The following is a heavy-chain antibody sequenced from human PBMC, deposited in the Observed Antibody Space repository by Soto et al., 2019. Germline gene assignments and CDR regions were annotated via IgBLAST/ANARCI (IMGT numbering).Heavy chain of an antibody. Sequence: DTLSLTCTVSGGSISSYYWSWIRQPPGKGLEWIGYIYYSGSTNYNPSLKSRVTISVDTSKNQFSLKLSSVTAADTAVYYCATGGLTGTTQDYWGQGTLVTVSS. V-gene: IGHV4-59*01. CDR3: ATGGLTGTTQDY. CDR2: IYYSGST. D-gene: IGHD1-7*01. CDR1: GGSISSYY. J-gene: IGHJ4*02.